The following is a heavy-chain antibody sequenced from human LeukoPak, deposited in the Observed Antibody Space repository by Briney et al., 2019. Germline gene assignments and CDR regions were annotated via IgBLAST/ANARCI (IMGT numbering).Heavy chain of an antibody. CDR1: GFTVSNNY. Sequence: PGGSLRLSCAASGFTVSNNYMNWVRQAPGKGLEWVSLIYSGGDTSYADSVKGRFTISRDNAKNSLYLQMNSLRAGDTAVYYCARDLLGSSWTMGYWGQGTLVTVSS. CDR3: ARDLLGSSWTMGY. V-gene: IGHV3-66*01. CDR2: IYSGGDT. J-gene: IGHJ4*02. D-gene: IGHD6-13*01.